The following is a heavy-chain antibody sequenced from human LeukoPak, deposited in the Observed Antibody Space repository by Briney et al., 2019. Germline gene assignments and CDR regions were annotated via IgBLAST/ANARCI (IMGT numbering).Heavy chain of an antibody. V-gene: IGHV3-48*03. Sequence: PGGSLRLSCAASEFTFTSYELNWVRQAPGKGLEWVSYISSSGNTISYADSVKGRFTISRDNAKSSLYLQVISLRAEDTAVYYCARGPSIAARYDAFDIWGQGTMVTVSS. D-gene: IGHD6-6*01. CDR3: ARGPSIAARYDAFDI. CDR1: EFTFTSYE. J-gene: IGHJ3*02. CDR2: ISSSGNTI.